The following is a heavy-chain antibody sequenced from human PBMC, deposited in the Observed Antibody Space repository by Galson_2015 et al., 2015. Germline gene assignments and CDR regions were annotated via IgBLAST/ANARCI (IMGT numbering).Heavy chain of an antibody. D-gene: IGHD5-24*01. CDR3: ARQTADGYKLDF. V-gene: IGHV1-2*04. Sequence: QSGAEVKKPGESLRISCKASGYTFTGHYLHWVRQAPGQGLEWMGWLHPNSASTNYAQNFQAWVTMTWDTSISTAYLEVSRLRSDDTAVYYCARQTADGYKLDFWGQGTLVTVSS. J-gene: IGHJ4*02. CDR1: GYTFTGHY. CDR2: LHPNSAST.